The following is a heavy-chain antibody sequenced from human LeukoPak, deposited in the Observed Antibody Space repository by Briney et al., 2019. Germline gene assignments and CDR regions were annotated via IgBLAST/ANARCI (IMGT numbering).Heavy chain of an antibody. CDR1: GGSISSSSYY. D-gene: IGHD4-23*01. J-gene: IGHJ4*02. CDR3: ARVRDGNPDY. V-gene: IGHV4-39*07. CDR2: IYYSGST. Sequence: PSEPLSLTCTVSGGSISSSSYYWGWIRQPPGKGLEWIGSIYYSGSTYYNPSLKSRVTISVDTSKNQFSLKLSSVTAADTAVYYCARVRDGNPDYWGQGTLVTVSS.